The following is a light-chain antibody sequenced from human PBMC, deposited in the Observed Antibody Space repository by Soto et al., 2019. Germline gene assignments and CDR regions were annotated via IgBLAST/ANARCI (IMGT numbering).Light chain of an antibody. J-gene: IGKJ3*01. Sequence: DILMTQSPSSLSASVGDSVTITCRASQGISNYLAWYQQKPGKVPRLLIYAASTLQLGVPSRFSGSGSGTDFTHTISSLQPEDVAIYYCQEHGGAPPVTFGPRPKVDIK. CDR1: QGISNY. CDR2: AAS. V-gene: IGKV1-27*01. CDR3: QEHGGAPPVT.